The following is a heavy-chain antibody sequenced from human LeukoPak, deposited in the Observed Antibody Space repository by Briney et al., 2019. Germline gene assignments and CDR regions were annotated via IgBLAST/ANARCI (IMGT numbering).Heavy chain of an antibody. CDR1: GYTFTSYA. Sequence: GASVKVSCKSSGYTFTSYAMNRVRQAPGQGLEWMGWINTNTGNPTYAQGFTGRFVFSLDTSVSTAYLQISSPKAEDTAVYYCARDLDMYYYDSSGQRWFDPWGQGTLVTVSS. V-gene: IGHV7-4-1*02. CDR2: INTNTGNP. D-gene: IGHD3-22*01. CDR3: ARDLDMYYYDSSGQRWFDP. J-gene: IGHJ5*02.